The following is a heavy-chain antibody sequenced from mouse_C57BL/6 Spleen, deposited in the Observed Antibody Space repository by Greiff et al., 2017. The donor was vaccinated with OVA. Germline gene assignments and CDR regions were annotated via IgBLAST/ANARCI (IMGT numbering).Heavy chain of an antibody. D-gene: IGHD3-2*02. CDR2: ISRGSSTI. J-gene: IGHJ1*03. V-gene: IGHV5-17*01. Sequence: EVQLVESGGGLVKPGGSLKLSCAASGFTFSDYGMHWVRQAPEKGLEWVAYISRGSSTIYYADTVKGRFTITRDNATNTLFLQRTSLRSEDTAMYYCARRGTAQSPGYFDVWGTGTTVTVSS. CDR3: ARRGTAQSPGYFDV. CDR1: GFTFSDYG.